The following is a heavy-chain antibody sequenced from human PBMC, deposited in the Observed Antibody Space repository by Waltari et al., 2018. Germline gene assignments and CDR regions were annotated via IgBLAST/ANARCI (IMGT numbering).Heavy chain of an antibody. D-gene: IGHD1-26*01. V-gene: IGHV4-34*01. CDR2: INRGGNI. CDR1: GGPFRGSY. CDR3: ARAEQGGSAVGPDFQH. Sequence: VHLQQWGAGLLKPSETLSLTCAVYGGPFRGSYWAWLRQPPGKGPGWIGGINRGGNINLNPSLKSRVIMSVDTSKNQVFLKLTSVTAADTAVYYCARAEQGGSAVGPDFQHWGQGTLVTVSS. J-gene: IGHJ1*01.